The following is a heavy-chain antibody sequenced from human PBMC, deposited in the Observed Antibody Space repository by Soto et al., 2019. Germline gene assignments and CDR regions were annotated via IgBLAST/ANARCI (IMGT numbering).Heavy chain of an antibody. Sequence: QVHLVQSAPEVKRPGASVKVSCKASGYTFTNYGINWLRQARGQGIEWMGWFNPKNGNTNYAQTFEGRLTLTTDTSTSTAFMELSNLRSDDTAFYYCARVNCGEPFDSWGQGTLVTVSS. V-gene: IGHV1-18*01. CDR3: ARVNCGEPFDS. CDR1: GYTFTNYG. J-gene: IGHJ4*02. D-gene: IGHD4-17*01. CDR2: FNPKNGNT.